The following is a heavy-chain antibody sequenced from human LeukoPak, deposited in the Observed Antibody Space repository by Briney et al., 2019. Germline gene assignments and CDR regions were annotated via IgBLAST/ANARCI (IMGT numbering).Heavy chain of an antibody. Sequence: ATVKVSCKASGYTFTGYYMHWVRQAPGQGLEWMGWINPNSGGTNYAQKFQGRVTMTTDTSTSTAYMELRSLRSDDTAVYYCAKDITRYGDYVEAFAPFDYWGQGTLVTVSS. CDR2: INPNSGGT. D-gene: IGHD4-17*01. CDR3: AKDITRYGDYVEAFAPFDY. CDR1: GYTFTGYY. J-gene: IGHJ4*02. V-gene: IGHV1-2*02.